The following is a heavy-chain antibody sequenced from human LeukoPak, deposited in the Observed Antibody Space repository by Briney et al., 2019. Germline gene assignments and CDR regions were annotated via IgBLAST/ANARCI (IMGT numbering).Heavy chain of an antibody. J-gene: IGHJ5*02. D-gene: IGHD5-18*01. CDR1: GGSISSSSYY. Sequence: SETLSLTCTVSGGSISSSSYYWGWIRQPPGKGLEWVGSIYYSGSTYYNPSLKSRVTISVDTSKNQFSLKLSSVTAADTAVYYGARLATAMVTSSWFDPRGQGTLVTVSP. CDR2: IYYSGST. V-gene: IGHV4-39*01. CDR3: ARLATAMVTSSWFDP.